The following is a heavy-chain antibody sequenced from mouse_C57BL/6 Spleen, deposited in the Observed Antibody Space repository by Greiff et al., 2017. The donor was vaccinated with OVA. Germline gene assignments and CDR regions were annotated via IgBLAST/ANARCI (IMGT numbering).Heavy chain of an antibody. CDR1: GYAFSSYW. CDR3: ARWGAYSNYPGFDY. J-gene: IGHJ2*01. D-gene: IGHD2-5*01. Sequence: VQLQQSGAELVKPGASVKISCKASGYAFSSYWMNWVKQRPGKGLEWIGQIYPGDGDTNYNGKFKGKATLTADKSSSTAYMQLSSLTSEDSAVYFCARWGAYSNYPGFDYWGQGTTLTVSS. V-gene: IGHV1-80*01. CDR2: IYPGDGDT.